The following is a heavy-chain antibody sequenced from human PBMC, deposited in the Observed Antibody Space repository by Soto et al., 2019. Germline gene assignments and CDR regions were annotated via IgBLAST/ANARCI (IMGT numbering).Heavy chain of an antibody. CDR2: IYHSGST. V-gene: IGHV4-4*02. CDR1: SVSISSSNW. CDR3: ARRGEGDSNQFDY. Sequence: PSETLSLTCAVSSVSISSSNWWSSVRQPPGKGLEWIGEIYHSGSTNYNPSLKSRDTISVDKSKNKFSLKLSSVTAVDTAVYYCARRGEGDSNQFDYWGQGTLVTVSS. J-gene: IGHJ4*02. D-gene: IGHD2-21*02.